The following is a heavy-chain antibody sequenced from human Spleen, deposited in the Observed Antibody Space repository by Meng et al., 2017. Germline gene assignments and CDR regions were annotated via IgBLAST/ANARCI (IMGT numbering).Heavy chain of an antibody. CDR3: VRSSGWVRTGFDP. D-gene: IGHD6-19*01. V-gene: IGHV4-39*01. CDR1: GGSISTSGYY. J-gene: IGHJ5*02. CDR2: IGHSGIT. Sequence: QLQLHESGSGLVKPSQTLSLTCSVSGGSISTSGYYWGWIRQPPGKGLEWIGSIGHSGITYYTPSLKSRVTVSIDTSKSQFSLKLTSVTAADAAVYYCVRSSGWVRTGFDPWGQGTLVTVSS.